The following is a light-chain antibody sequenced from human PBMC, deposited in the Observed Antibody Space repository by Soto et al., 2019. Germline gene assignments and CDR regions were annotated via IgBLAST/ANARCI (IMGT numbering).Light chain of an antibody. CDR2: EGN. Sequence: QSVLTQPASVSGSPGQSITISCTGTSSDVGSYNLVSWYQQHPGKAPQPMIYEGNKRPSGVSNRFSGSKSGNTASLTISGLQAEDEADYYCCSYAGSSTWVFGGGTKLTVL. CDR3: CSYAGSSTWV. CDR1: SSDVGSYNL. V-gene: IGLV2-23*01. J-gene: IGLJ3*02.